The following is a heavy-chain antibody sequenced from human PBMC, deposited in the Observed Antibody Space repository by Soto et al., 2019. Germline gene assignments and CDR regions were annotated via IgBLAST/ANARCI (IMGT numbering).Heavy chain of an antibody. D-gene: IGHD1-26*01. CDR3: AKDGASGSYPPYYYFGMDV. CDR1: GFTFSSYA. J-gene: IGHJ6*02. CDR2: ISGSGGNA. Sequence: EVQLLESGGGLVQPGGSLRLSCAASGFTFSSYAMSWVRQAPGKGLEWVSTISGSGGNAYYADSVKGRFSISRDNSKNTLRLQMNSLRADDTAVYYCAKDGASGSYPPYYYFGMDVWGQGTTLTVSS. V-gene: IGHV3-23*01.